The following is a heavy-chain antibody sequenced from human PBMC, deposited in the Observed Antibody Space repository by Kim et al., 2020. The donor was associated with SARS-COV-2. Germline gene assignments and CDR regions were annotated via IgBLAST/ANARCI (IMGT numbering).Heavy chain of an antibody. J-gene: IGHJ4*02. CDR2: ISDGGGRT. CDR3: EASDY. CDR1: GFTFGRYA. V-gene: IGHV3-23*01. Sequence: GGSLRLSCEASGFTFGRYAMSWARQAPGKGLEWVSTISDGGGRTHYADSVKGRFTISRDNSKSTLFLHMNSLRAEDTAVCYCEASDYWGQGSLVTVSS.